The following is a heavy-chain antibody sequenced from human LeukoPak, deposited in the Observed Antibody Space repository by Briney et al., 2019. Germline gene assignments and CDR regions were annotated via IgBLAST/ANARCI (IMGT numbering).Heavy chain of an antibody. Sequence: GGSLRLSCAASGFTFSSYSMNWVRQAPGKGLEWVSVLYGGGTTHYADSVKGRFSISRDTSKNTVYLQMNSLRAEDTAVYYCAAGRWYFDYWGQGTLVTVSS. J-gene: IGHJ4*02. CDR1: GFTFSSYS. D-gene: IGHD6-13*01. CDR2: LYGGGTT. CDR3: AAGRWYFDY. V-gene: IGHV3-66*01.